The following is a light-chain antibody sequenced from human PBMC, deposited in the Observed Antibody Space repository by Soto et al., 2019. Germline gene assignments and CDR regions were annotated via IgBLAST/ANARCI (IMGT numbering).Light chain of an antibody. CDR2: GAS. J-gene: IGKJ1*01. Sequence: EIVMTQSPATLSLSPGERATLSCRASQSVGSNLAWYQQKPGQAPRLLIYGASTRATGIPARFSGSGSGTEFTLSISSLQSEDFAVYHCQQHNNWPWTFGQGTKVEIK. CDR1: QSVGSN. CDR3: QQHNNWPWT. V-gene: IGKV3-15*01.